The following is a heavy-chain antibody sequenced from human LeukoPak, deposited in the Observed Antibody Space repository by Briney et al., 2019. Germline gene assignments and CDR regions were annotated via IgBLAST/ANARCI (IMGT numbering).Heavy chain of an antibody. Sequence: SVKVSCKASGYTSASYGISWVRQAPGQGLEWMGGIIPIFGTANYAQKFQGGVTITADESTSTAYMELSSLRSEDTAVYYCAISYDSSGYYYVSDYWGQGTLVTVSS. V-gene: IGHV1-69*13. CDR3: AISYDSSGYYYVSDY. D-gene: IGHD3-22*01. CDR2: IIPIFGTA. CDR1: GYTSASYG. J-gene: IGHJ4*02.